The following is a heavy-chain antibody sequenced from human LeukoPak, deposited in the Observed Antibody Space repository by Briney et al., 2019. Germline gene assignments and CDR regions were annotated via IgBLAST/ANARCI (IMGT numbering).Heavy chain of an antibody. Sequence: GGSLRLSCAVPGFHFRDYWMTWVRPAPRRGLEWVANRKEDGSDKQYVDSVQGRFTISRDNAENSLYLQMNSLRAEDTAVYYCVRESSVWVGPGIGRPLDVWGKGTAVSVSS. D-gene: IGHD3-16*01. CDR3: VRESSVWVGPGIGRPLDV. J-gene: IGHJ6*04. CDR2: RKEDGSDK. CDR1: GFHFRDYW. V-gene: IGHV3-7*01.